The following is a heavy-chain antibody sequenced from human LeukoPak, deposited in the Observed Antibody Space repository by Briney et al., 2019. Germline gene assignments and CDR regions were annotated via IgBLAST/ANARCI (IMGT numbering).Heavy chain of an antibody. CDR3: ARGHGDIVVVPAAISGLGSSYYFDY. CDR1: GVSFSGYY. D-gene: IGHD2-2*01. Sequence: SETLSLTCAVYGVSFSGYYWSWLRQPPGKGLEWVGEINHSGSTNYNPSLKSRVTISVATSKTQFSLKLSSVTAADTAVYYCARGHGDIVVVPAAISGLGSSYYFDYWGQGTLVTVSS. V-gene: IGHV4-34*01. CDR2: INHSGST. J-gene: IGHJ4*02.